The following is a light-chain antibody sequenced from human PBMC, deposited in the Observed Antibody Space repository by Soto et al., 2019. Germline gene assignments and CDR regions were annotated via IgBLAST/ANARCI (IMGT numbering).Light chain of an antibody. J-gene: IGKJ4*01. CDR1: QTLLYSSNNKNY. CDR2: WAS. V-gene: IGKV4-1*01. Sequence: DIVMTQSPDSLAVSLGERATFNCKSSQTLLYSSNNKNYLAWYQQKPGQPPKLLIYWASTRESGVPDRFSGSGSGTDFTLTISSLQAEDVAVYYCQQYYSTPPLTFGGGTKVDIK. CDR3: QQYYSTPPLT.